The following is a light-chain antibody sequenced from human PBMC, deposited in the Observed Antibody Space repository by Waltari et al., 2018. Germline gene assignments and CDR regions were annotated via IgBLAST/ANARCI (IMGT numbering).Light chain of an antibody. J-gene: IGKJ2*01. V-gene: IGKV3-15*01. CDR3: QQYSDGYT. CDR1: QIVRNN. Sequence: EVLMTQSPATVSVSPGEGATLSCWASQIVRNNVAWFQQKPGQAPRLLIYGASTRATGIPARFSGSGAGTDFSLTISGLQSEDFAVYYCQQYSDGYTFGQGTKLEIK. CDR2: GAS.